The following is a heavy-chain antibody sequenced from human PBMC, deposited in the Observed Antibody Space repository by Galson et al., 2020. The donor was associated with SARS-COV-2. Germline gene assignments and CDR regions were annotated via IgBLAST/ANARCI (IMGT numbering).Heavy chain of an antibody. CDR2: IKSKANSYAT. D-gene: IGHD2-2*01. CDR3: TIGYCRSTACYPRFDP. J-gene: IGHJ5*02. Sequence: GGSLRLSCAASGFTFSGSAMHWVRQASGKGLEWVGRIKSKANSYATAYAASVKGRFTISRDDSKNTAYLQMNSLKTEDTAVYYCTIGYCRSTACYPRFDPWGQGTLVTVSS. CDR1: GFTFSGSA. V-gene: IGHV3-73*01.